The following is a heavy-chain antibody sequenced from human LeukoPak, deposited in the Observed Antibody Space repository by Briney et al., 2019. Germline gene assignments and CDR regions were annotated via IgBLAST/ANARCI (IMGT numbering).Heavy chain of an antibody. V-gene: IGHV4-30-2*01. Sequence: SETLSLTCTVSGGSISSGGYYWSWIRQPPGKGLEWIGYIYHSGSTYYNPSPKSRVTISVDRSKNQFSLKLSSVTAADTAVYYCARERGCSSTSCFRRFDYWGQGTLVTVSS. J-gene: IGHJ4*02. D-gene: IGHD2-2*01. CDR1: GGSISSGGYY. CDR2: IYHSGST. CDR3: ARERGCSSTSCFRRFDY.